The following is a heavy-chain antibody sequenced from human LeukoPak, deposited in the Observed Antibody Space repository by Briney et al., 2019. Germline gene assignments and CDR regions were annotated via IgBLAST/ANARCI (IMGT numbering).Heavy chain of an antibody. D-gene: IGHD2-21*01. J-gene: IGHJ4*02. CDR2: INQGGSEK. CDR1: CCTFSTYW. V-gene: IGHV3-7*05. Sequence: GGSLRLSCAASCCTFSTYWMSWVRQVPGKGLEWVANINQGGSEKYYVDSVKGRFTISRDNAKNSLYLQLNSLRGEDTAVYYCARLCCGSGSCDSYFQYWGQGTLVTVSS. CDR3: ARLCCGSGSCDSYFQY.